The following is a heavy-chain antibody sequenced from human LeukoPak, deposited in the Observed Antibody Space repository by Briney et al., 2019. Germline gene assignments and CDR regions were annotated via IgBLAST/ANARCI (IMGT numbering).Heavy chain of an antibody. CDR1: GFTFRSYW. J-gene: IGHJ4*02. CDR3: ARAGDKGSVDY. Sequence: PGWSLRLSCAASGFTFRSYWRILVRQAPGKGLEGVANIKEDVSEEYYVDYVMRRFTISRDNDKNSLYLQMNSVRAEDTAVYYCARAGDKGSVDYWGQGHLATVTA. D-gene: IGHD3-10*01. CDR2: IKEDVSEE. V-gene: IGHV3-7*03.